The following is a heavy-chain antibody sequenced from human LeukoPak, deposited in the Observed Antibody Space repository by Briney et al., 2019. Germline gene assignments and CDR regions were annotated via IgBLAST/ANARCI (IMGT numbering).Heavy chain of an antibody. Sequence: SETLSLTCTVSGGSISSYYWSWIRQPPGKGLEWIGYIYYSGSTNYNPSLKSRVTISVDTSKNQFSLKLSSVTAAVTAVYYCARSFYGGNSRWFDPWGQGTLVTVSS. CDR3: ARSFYGGNSRWFDP. CDR2: IYYSGST. J-gene: IGHJ5*02. V-gene: IGHV4-59*01. CDR1: GGSISSYY. D-gene: IGHD4-23*01.